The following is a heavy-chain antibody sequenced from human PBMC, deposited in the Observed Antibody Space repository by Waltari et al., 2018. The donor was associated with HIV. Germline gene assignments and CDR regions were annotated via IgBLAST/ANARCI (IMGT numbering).Heavy chain of an antibody. CDR1: GFAFGSYS. J-gene: IGHJ4*02. Sequence: EVQRVESGGGLVKPGGSLSLSCAAYGFAFGSYSMNWVRQAPGNVLEWVSSISTSSLYIYYADSVKGRFTISRDNAKNSLYLQMNSLRVEDTAVYFCARDPRWTGASDYWGQGTLVTVSS. CDR2: ISTSSLYI. D-gene: IGHD7-27*01. V-gene: IGHV3-21*01. CDR3: ARDPRWTGASDY.